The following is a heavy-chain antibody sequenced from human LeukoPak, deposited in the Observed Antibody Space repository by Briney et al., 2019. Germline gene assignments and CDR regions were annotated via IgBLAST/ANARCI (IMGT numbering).Heavy chain of an antibody. D-gene: IGHD2-2*01. Sequence: SETLSLTCTVSGGSISSYYWSWIRQPPGKGLEWIGYIYYSGSTNYNPSLKSRVTISVDTSKNQFSLKLSSVTAADTAVYYCARGGYCSSTSCSLFKPWGQGTLVTVSS. J-gene: IGHJ4*02. CDR3: ARGGYCSSTSCSLFKP. V-gene: IGHV4-59*08. CDR1: GGSISSYY. CDR2: IYYSGST.